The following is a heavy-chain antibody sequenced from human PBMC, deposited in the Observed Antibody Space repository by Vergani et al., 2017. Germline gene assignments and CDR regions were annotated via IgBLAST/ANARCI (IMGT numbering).Heavy chain of an antibody. CDR1: GFTFSSYA. CDR3: AKCNNGLMVYAGPSGMDV. D-gene: IGHD2-8*01. CDR2: ISGSADST. Sequence: EVQLLESGGGLVQPGGSLRLSCAASGFTFSSYAMSWVRQAPGKGLEWVSAISGSADSTHYADSVKGRFTISRDNSKNTLYLQMNSLRAEDTAVYYCAKCNNGLMVYAGPSGMDVWGQGTTVTVSS. J-gene: IGHJ6*02. V-gene: IGHV3-23*01.